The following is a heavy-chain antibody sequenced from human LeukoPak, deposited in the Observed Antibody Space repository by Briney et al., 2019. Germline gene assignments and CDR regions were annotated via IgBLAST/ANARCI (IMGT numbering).Heavy chain of an antibody. D-gene: IGHD4-17*01. CDR3: AKEIWPTVTTPGHTHFDY. Sequence: GGSLRLSCAASGFTFSTYGMHWVRQAPGKGLEWVAFIRYDGRNQYYADSVKGRFTLSRDNSKNTLCLQMNNLRAEDTAVYYCAKEIWPTVTTPGHTHFDYWGQGTLVTVSS. J-gene: IGHJ4*02. CDR2: IRYDGRNQ. V-gene: IGHV3-30*02. CDR1: GFTFSTYG.